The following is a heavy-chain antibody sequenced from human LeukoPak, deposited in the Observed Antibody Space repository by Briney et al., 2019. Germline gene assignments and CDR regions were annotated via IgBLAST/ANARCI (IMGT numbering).Heavy chain of an antibody. CDR2: IKQDGSEK. D-gene: IGHD7-27*01. V-gene: IGHV3-7*01. CDR3: ATSLGPLTEY. Sequence: GGSLRLSCVASGFTFSSYWMSWVRQAPGKGLEWVANIKQDGSEKYYVDSVKGRFTISRDNAKNTLYLQMNNLRVEDTAVYYCATSLGPLTEYWGQGTLVTVSA. J-gene: IGHJ4*02. CDR1: GFTFSSYW.